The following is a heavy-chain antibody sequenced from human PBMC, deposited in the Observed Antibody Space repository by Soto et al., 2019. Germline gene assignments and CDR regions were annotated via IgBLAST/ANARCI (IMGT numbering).Heavy chain of an antibody. J-gene: IGHJ5*02. CDR1: GGSISSYY. V-gene: IGHV4-59*01. Sequence: SETLSLTCTVSGGSISSYYWSWIRQPPGKGLEWIGYIYYSGSTNYNPSLKSRVTISVDTSKNQFSLKLSSVTAADTAVYYCARTQFFYDSSGYEGRFDPWGQGTLVTVSS. CDR3: ARTQFFYDSSGYEGRFDP. D-gene: IGHD3-22*01. CDR2: IYYSGST.